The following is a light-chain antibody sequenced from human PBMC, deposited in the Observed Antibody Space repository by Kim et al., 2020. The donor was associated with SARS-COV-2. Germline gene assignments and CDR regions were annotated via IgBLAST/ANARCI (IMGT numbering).Light chain of an antibody. CDR1: NIGTKS. CDR3: QVWDSRNDWV. V-gene: IGLV3-21*01. Sequence: VAPGTTASIPCEEVNIGTKSVHWYQQKPGQAPVLVIYYDGVRPSGIPERFSGSNSGNTATLTISRVEAGDEADYYCQVWDSRNDWVFGGGTKLTVL. CDR2: YDG. J-gene: IGLJ3*02.